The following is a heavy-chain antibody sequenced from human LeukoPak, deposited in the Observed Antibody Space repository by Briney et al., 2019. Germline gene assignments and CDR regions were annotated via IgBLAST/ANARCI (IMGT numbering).Heavy chain of an antibody. J-gene: IGHJ4*02. CDR3: ARDRMATIDFDY. V-gene: IGHV3-21*01. D-gene: IGHD5-24*01. CDR2: ISSGSSYI. Sequence: GGSLRLSCAASGFTFSSYVMHWVRQAPGKGLEWVSSISSGSSYIYYADSMKDRFTISRDNAKNSLFLQMNSLRAEDTAVYYCARDRMATIDFDYWGQGTLVTVSS. CDR1: GFTFSSYV.